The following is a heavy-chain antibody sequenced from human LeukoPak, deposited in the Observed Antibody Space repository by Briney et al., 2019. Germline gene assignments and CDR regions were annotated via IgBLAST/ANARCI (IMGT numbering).Heavy chain of an antibody. CDR2: IYSGGST. Sequence: GGSLRLSCAASGFTVSSNYMSWVRQAPGKGLEWVSVIYSGGSTYYADSVKGRFTISRDNSKNTLYLQMNSPRAEDTAVYYCARGRDGYNYYDYWGQGTLVTVSS. CDR3: ARGRDGYNYYDY. CDR1: GFTVSSNY. J-gene: IGHJ4*02. D-gene: IGHD5-24*01. V-gene: IGHV3-53*01.